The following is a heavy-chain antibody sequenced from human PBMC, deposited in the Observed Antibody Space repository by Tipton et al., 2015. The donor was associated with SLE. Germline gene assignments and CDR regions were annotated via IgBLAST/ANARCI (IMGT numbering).Heavy chain of an antibody. CDR1: GFTFSLYE. Sequence: SLRLSCAASGFTFSLYEMNWVRQTPGKGLECVSYITRSGSIYYADSVKGRFSISRDNAKNSVYLQMDSLRAEDTAVYFCARVTTNWGQGGGYYLDNWGQGTLVTVSS. J-gene: IGHJ4*02. CDR3: ARVTTNWGQGGGYYLDN. D-gene: IGHD7-27*01. V-gene: IGHV3-48*03. CDR2: ITRSGSI.